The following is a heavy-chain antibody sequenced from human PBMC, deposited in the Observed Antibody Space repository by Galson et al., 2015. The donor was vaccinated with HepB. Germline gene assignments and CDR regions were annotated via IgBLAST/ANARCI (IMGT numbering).Heavy chain of an antibody. J-gene: IGHJ2*01. CDR1: AFTFSTYA. V-gene: IGHV3-30*03. CDR2: TSSDGSFE. CDR3: ARDRGVVVVVPSAIPTLYFDR. D-gene: IGHD2-2*02. Sequence: SLRLSCAASAFTFSTYAMHWVRLAPGKGLEWVAVTSSDGSFEYYADSVKGRFTVSRDNSKNTLYLQMNSLRAEDTAVYYCARDRGVVVVVPSAIPTLYFDRWGRGTLVTVSS.